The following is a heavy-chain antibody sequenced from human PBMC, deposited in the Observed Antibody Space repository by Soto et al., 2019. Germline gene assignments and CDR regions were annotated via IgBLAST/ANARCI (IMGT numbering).Heavy chain of an antibody. CDR2: IYYSGST. D-gene: IGHD3-3*01. CDR3: ARLFGGGYDYYFDY. Sequence: QVQLQESGPGLVKPSQTLSLTCTVSGGSISSGGYYWSWIRQHPGKGLEWIGYIYYSGSTYYNPSLKIRVTISIDPSKNQFSLKLSSVTAADTAVYYCARLFGGGYDYYFDYWGQGTLVTVSS. V-gene: IGHV4-31*03. J-gene: IGHJ4*02. CDR1: GGSISSGGYY.